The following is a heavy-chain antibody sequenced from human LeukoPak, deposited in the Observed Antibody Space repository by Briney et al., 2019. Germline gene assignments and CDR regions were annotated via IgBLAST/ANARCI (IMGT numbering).Heavy chain of an antibody. D-gene: IGHD1-7*01. J-gene: IGHJ4*02. V-gene: IGHV5-51*01. Sequence: PGESLKISCKGSGDTFTDTYIAWVRQVAGKGLEGMGIIYHDGSDTRYSPSFEGQVTISVDHSIRTAYLQWTSLKTSDTAMYYCARFLHGNSLDYWGQGALVTVSS. CDR1: GDTFTDTY. CDR2: IYHDGSDT. CDR3: ARFLHGNSLDY.